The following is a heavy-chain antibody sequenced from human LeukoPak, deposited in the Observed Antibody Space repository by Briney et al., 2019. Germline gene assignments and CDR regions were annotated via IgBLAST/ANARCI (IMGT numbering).Heavy chain of an antibody. J-gene: IGHJ3*02. CDR1: GFTFDDYA. Sequence: GGSLRLSCAASGFTFDDYAMHWVRQAPGKGLEWVSGISWNSGSIGYADSVKGRFTISRDNAKNSLYLQMNSLRAEDTALYYCAKELSSIVRAFDIWGQGTMVTVSS. CDR3: AKELSSIVRAFDI. CDR2: ISWNSGSI. D-gene: IGHD1-26*01. V-gene: IGHV3-9*01.